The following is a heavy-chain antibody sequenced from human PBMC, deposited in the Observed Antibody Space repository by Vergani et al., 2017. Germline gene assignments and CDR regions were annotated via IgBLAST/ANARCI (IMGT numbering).Heavy chain of an antibody. V-gene: IGHV3-30*07. J-gene: IGHJ5*02. CDR1: GFTFSSYA. D-gene: IGHD4-11*01. CDR3: ARDLDYSNPQVGFDP. CDR2: ISYDGSNK. Sequence: QVQLVESGGGVVQPGRSLRLSCAASGFTFSSYAMHWVRQAPGKGLEWVAVISYDGSNKYYADSVKGRFTISRDNSKNTLYLQMNSLSAEDTAVYYSARDLDYSNPQVGFDPWGQGTLVTVSS.